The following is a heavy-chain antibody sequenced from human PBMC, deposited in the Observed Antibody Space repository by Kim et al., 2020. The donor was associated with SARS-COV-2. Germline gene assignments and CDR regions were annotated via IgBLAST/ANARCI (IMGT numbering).Heavy chain of an antibody. V-gene: IGHV3-23*01. CDR3: AKDVFGGVIVPGYFDY. J-gene: IGHJ4*02. D-gene: IGHD3-16*02. Sequence: SVKVRFTISRDNSKNTLYLQMNGLRAEDTAVYYCAKDVFGGVIVPGYFDYWGQGTLVTVSS.